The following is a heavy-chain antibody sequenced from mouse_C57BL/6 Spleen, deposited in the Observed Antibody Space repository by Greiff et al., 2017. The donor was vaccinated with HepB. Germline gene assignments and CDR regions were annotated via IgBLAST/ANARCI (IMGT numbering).Heavy chain of an antibody. CDR3: ATIYYGSSYAFAY. V-gene: IGHV2-2*01. CDR1: GFSLTSYG. D-gene: IGHD1-1*01. J-gene: IGHJ3*01. Sequence: VQLQQSGPGLVQPSQSLSITCTVSGFSLTSYGVHWVRQSPGKGLEWLGVIWSGGSTDYNAAFISRLSISKDNSKSQVFFKMNGLQADDTAIYYCATIYYGSSYAFAYWGQGTLVTVSA. CDR2: IWSGGST.